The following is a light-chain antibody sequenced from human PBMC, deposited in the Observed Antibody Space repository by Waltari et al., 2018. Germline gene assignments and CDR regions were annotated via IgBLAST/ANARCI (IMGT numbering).Light chain of an antibody. J-gene: IGLJ3*02. CDR2: EDN. Sequence: QSALTQPASVSGSPGQSITISCTGTSSAVGSYNLVSWYQQHPGKAPKLMIYEDNKRPSGVSNRFSVSKSGNTASLTISGLQAEDEADYYCCSYAGSAIWVFGGGTKLTVL. V-gene: IGLV2-23*01. CDR3: CSYAGSAIWV. CDR1: SSAVGSYNL.